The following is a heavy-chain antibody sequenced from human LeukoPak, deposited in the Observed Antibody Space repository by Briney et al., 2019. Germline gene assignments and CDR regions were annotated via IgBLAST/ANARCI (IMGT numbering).Heavy chain of an antibody. CDR3: ARDLNWAFDY. D-gene: IGHD7-27*01. J-gene: IGHJ4*02. CDR2: ISGSSGNI. CDR1: GFTFTSHS. Sequence: PGGSLRLSCAASGFTFTSHSMNWVRQAPGKGLEWVSYISGSSGNIDYADSVKGRFTVSRDNAENSLYLQMNSLRDEDTAVYYCARDLNWAFDYWGQGTLVTVSS. V-gene: IGHV3-48*02.